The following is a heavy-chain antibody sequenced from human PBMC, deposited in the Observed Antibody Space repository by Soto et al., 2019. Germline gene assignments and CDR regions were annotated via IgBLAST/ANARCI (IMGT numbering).Heavy chain of an antibody. CDR2: IIPISGTA. J-gene: IGHJ6*02. Sequence: QVQLVQSGAEVKKPGSSVKVSCKASGGTFSNYAISWVRQAPGQGLEWMGGIIPISGTANYAKKFQGRVKMTAAESTSTAYMELRSLRSEDTAVYYCARSQGSSTSLEIYYYYYYGMDVWGQGTTVTVSS. CDR3: ARSQGSSTSLEIYYYYYYGMDV. CDR1: GGTFSNYA. D-gene: IGHD2-2*01. V-gene: IGHV1-69*01.